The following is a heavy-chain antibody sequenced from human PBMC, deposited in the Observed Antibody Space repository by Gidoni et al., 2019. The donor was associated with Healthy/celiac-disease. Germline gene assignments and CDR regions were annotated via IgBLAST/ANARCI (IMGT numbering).Heavy chain of an antibody. V-gene: IGHV3-23*01. CDR1: GFTFRSYA. D-gene: IGHD2-2*01. J-gene: IGHJ6*03. CDR3: AKRGQLGPYYYYYYMDV. CDR2: ISGSGGST. Sequence: EVQLLESGGGLVQPGGSLSLSCAASGFTFRSYAMSWVRQAPGKGLEWVSAISGSGGSTYYADSVKGRFTISRDNSKNTLYLQMNSLRAEDTAVYYCAKRGQLGPYYYYYYMDVWGKGTTVTVSS.